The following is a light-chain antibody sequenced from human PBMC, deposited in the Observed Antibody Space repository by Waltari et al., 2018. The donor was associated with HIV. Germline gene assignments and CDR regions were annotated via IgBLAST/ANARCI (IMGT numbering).Light chain of an antibody. CDR2: AAS. Sequence: AIRMTQSPSSFSASTGDRVTITCRASQGIGSYLAWYQQRPGKAPNLLIYAASTLQSGVPSRFSGSGSGTDFTLTISCLQSEDFATYYCQQYYNYPWTFGQGTKVEIK. J-gene: IGKJ1*01. CDR1: QGIGSY. CDR3: QQYYNYPWT. V-gene: IGKV1-8*01.